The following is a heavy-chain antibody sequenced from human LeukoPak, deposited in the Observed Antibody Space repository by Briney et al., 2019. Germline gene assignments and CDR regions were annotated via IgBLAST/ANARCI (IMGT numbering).Heavy chain of an antibody. D-gene: IGHD1-26*01. CDR2: ISTSNSTI. Sequence: PGGSLRLSCAASGFSFSSYSMNWVRQAPGKGLEWVSYISTSNSTIYYADSVRGRSTISRDNAKNSLYLQMNSLRVEDTADYFCARVSAMGDFDCWGQGTLVTVSS. CDR1: GFSFSSYS. CDR3: ARVSAMGDFDC. J-gene: IGHJ4*02. V-gene: IGHV3-48*01.